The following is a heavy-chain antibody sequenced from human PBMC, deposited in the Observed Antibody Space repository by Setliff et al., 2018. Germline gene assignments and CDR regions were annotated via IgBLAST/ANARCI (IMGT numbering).Heavy chain of an antibody. CDR1: GYIFTGYY. J-gene: IGHJ4*02. CDR3: VRSSAPQVVLAADFDF. V-gene: IGHV1-2*06. Sequence: GASVKVSCKASGYIFTGYYIHWVRQAPGQGLEWMGRFNPNSGDTNSAQKFQGRVTMTRDTSISTAYMELSRLKYDDTAVYYCVRSSAPQVVLAADFDFWGQGTPVTVSS. CDR2: FNPNSGDT. D-gene: IGHD6-19*01.